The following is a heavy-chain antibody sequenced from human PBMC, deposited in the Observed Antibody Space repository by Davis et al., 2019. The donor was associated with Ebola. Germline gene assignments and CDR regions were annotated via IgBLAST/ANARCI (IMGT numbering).Heavy chain of an antibody. Sequence: SETLSLTCAVSGGSISSGGYSWSWIRQPPGKGLEWIGEINHSGSTNYNPSLKSRVTISVDTSKNQFSLKLSSVTAADTAVYYCARARYYYGRGRLDPWGQGTLVTVSS. CDR3: ARARYYYGRGRLDP. J-gene: IGHJ5*02. D-gene: IGHD3-10*02. V-gene: IGHV4-30-2*01. CDR1: GGSISSGGYS. CDR2: INHSGST.